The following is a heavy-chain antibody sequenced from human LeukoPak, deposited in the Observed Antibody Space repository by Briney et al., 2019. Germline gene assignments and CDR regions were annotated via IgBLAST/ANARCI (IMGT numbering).Heavy chain of an antibody. J-gene: IGHJ6*03. Sequence: ASVKVSCKASGYTFTGYYMHWVRQAPGQGLEWMGIINPSGGSTSYAQKCQGRVTMTRDMSTSTVYMELSSLRSEDTAVYYCAREGGYSSSSVYYYYMDVWGKGTTVTVSS. CDR3: AREGGYSSSSVYYYYMDV. CDR2: INPSGGST. V-gene: IGHV1-46*01. D-gene: IGHD6-6*01. CDR1: GYTFTGYY.